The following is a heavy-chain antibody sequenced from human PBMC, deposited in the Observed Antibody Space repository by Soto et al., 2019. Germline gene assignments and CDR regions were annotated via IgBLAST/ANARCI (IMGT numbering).Heavy chain of an antibody. CDR1: GFIFRRDS. V-gene: IGHV3-48*02. CDR2: ISRTSSTI. Sequence: GWSLRVYGAASGFIFRRDSMIWLRQAPGEGLEWISFISRTSSTIYYVDSVKGRFTTSRDNGKNLLDLQMNDLRDEDRAVYYCARGTDYPVENGYYYFDYWGKGTQVTVS. J-gene: IGHJ4*02. CDR3: ARGTDYPVENGYYYFDY. D-gene: IGHD3-3*01.